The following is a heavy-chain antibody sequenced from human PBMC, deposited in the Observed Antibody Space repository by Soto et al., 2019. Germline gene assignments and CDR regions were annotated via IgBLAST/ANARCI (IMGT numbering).Heavy chain of an antibody. CDR2: ISYDGSDK. CDR1: GFTFSSYA. Sequence: QVQLVESGGGVVQPGRSLRLSCAASGFTFSSYAMHWVRQAPGKGLEWVAVISYDGSDKYYADSVKGRFTISRDNSKNTLKLQMNSLRADDTAVYYCAKALGELSPESYDYWGQGTLITVSS. D-gene: IGHD3-16*02. CDR3: AKALGELSPESYDY. J-gene: IGHJ4*02. V-gene: IGHV3-30*18.